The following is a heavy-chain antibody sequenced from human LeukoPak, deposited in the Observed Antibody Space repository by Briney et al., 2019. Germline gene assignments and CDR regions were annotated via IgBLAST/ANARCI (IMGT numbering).Heavy chain of an antibody. V-gene: IGHV3-48*01. CDR1: GFTFSSYS. J-gene: IGHJ4*02. CDR2: ISSSSSTI. Sequence: SGGSLRLSCAASGFTFSSYSMNWVRQAPGKGLEWVSYISSSSSTIYYADSVKGRFTISRDNAKNSQYLQMNSLRAEDTAVYYCARVIMYYDFWSGTDYWGQGTLVTVSS. CDR3: ARVIMYYDFWSGTDY. D-gene: IGHD3-3*01.